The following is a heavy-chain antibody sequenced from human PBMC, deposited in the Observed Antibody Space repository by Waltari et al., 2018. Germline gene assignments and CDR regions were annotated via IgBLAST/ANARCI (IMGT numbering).Heavy chain of an antibody. CDR1: GFTFSSYG. CDR3: AKDYMATMEKDAFDI. D-gene: IGHD5-12*01. Sequence: QVQLVESGGGVVQPGRSLRLSCAASGFTFSSYGMHWVRQAPGKGLEWVAVIWSDGSNKDYADAVKGRFTISRDNSKNTLYLQMNSLRAEDTAMYYCAKDYMATMEKDAFDIWGQGTMVTVSS. J-gene: IGHJ3*02. CDR2: IWSDGSNK. V-gene: IGHV3-30*18.